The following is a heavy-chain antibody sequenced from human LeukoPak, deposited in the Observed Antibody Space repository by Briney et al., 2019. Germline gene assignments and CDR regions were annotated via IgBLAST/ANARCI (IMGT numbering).Heavy chain of an antibody. V-gene: IGHV3-23*01. CDR2: ISGSGGST. Sequence: GGSLRLSCAASGFTFSSYAMSWVRQAPGKGLEWVSAISGSGGSTYYADSVKGRFTISRDNSKNTLYLQMNSLRAEDTAVYYCARDGAVYCSGGSCYPFDYWGQGTLVTVSS. CDR3: ARDGAVYCSGGSCYPFDY. D-gene: IGHD2-15*01. CDR1: GFTFSSYA. J-gene: IGHJ4*02.